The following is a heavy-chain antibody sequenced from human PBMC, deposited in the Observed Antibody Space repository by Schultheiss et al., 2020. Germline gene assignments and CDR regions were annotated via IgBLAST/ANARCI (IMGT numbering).Heavy chain of an antibody. CDR1: GFTFSSYG. V-gene: IGHV3-33*01. CDR2: IWYDGSNK. J-gene: IGHJ4*02. Sequence: GGSLRLSCAASGFTFSSYGMHWVRQAPGKGLEWVAVIWYDGSNKYYADSVKGRFTISRDNSKNTLYLQMNSLRAEDTAVYYCARDNDYGDYHLDYWGQGTLVTVSS. CDR3: ARDNDYGDYHLDY. D-gene: IGHD4-17*01.